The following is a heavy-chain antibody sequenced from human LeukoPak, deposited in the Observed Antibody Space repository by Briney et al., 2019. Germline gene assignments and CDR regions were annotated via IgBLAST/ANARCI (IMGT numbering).Heavy chain of an antibody. V-gene: IGHV3-11*01. CDR2: ISNSCSTL. CDR1: GFAFSDFY. CDR3: ARDALGSYDY. J-gene: IGHJ4*02. D-gene: IGHD3-10*01. Sequence: GGTLRLSCAASGFAFSDFYMFWIRQAPGKGLEWISYISNSCSTLYYADSVKGRFTISRDNDKNLLYLQMNSLRADDTAVYYCARDALGSYDYWGQGTLVTVSS.